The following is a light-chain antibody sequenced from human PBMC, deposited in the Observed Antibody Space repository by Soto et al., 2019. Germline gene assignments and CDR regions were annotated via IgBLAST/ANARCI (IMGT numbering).Light chain of an antibody. V-gene: IGKV1-5*01. Sequence: GDRVTIACRASQSIGTWLAWYQQKPGKAPKLLIYDVSTLESGVSSRFSGSGSGTEFSLTISSLQPDDFATYFCQQYSTYSWTFGQGTKVDIK. CDR1: QSIGTW. J-gene: IGKJ1*01. CDR3: QQYSTYSWT. CDR2: DVS.